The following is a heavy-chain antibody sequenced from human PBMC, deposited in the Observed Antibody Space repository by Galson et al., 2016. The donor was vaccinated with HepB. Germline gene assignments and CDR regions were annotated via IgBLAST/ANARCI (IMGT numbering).Heavy chain of an antibody. D-gene: IGHD3-16*01. CDR3: WRRGGAFDY. Sequence: SLRLSCATSGFTFSTYWMSWVRQAPGKGLEWVANIKQDGSEKNYVDSVKGRFTITRDNAKNTLYLQMDSLRAEDTAVYFCWRRGGAFDYWGQGTLVTVSA. CDR2: IKQDGSEK. J-gene: IGHJ4*02. CDR1: GFTFSTYW. V-gene: IGHV3-7*03.